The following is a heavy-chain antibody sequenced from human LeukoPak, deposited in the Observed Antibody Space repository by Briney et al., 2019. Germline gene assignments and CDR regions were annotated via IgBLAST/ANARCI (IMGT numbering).Heavy chain of an antibody. CDR1: GGSFSGYY. V-gene: IGHV4-34*01. Sequence: SETLSLTCAVYGGSFSGYYWSWIRQSPGRGLEWIGQIDDSGDTDYNPSLKSRVTISIDTSKKQFSLRLRSVTAADTALYYCARETSTWNSFEYWGQGTAVTVSS. D-gene: IGHD1/OR15-1a*01. CDR2: IDDSGDT. J-gene: IGHJ4*02. CDR3: ARETSTWNSFEY.